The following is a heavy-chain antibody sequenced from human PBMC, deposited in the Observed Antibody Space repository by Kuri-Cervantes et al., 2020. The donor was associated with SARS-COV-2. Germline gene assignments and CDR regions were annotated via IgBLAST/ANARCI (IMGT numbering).Heavy chain of an antibody. V-gene: IGHV3-30*04. CDR1: GFTFSSYA. CDR3: ARDGDDPTGERAFDI. CDR2: ISYDGSNK. Sequence: GGSLRLSCAASGFTFSSYAMHRVRQAPGKGLEWVAVISYDGSNKYYADSVKGRFTISRDNSKNTLYLQMNSLRAEDTAVYYCARDGDDPTGERAFDIWGQGTMVTVSS. D-gene: IGHD7-27*01. J-gene: IGHJ3*02.